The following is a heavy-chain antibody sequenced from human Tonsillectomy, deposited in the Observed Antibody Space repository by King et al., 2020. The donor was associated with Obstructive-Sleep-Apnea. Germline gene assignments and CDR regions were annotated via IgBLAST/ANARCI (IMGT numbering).Heavy chain of an antibody. CDR1: GGSISSGGYS. CDR3: ARAPPGYCSGGSCYFVAWFDP. Sequence: QLQESGPGLVKPSQTLSLTCAVSGGSISSGGYSWSWIRQPPGKGLEWIGYIYYSGSTYYNPSLKSRVTISVDTSKNQFSLKLSSVTAADTAVYYCARAPPGYCSGGSCYFVAWFDPWGQGTLVTASS. V-gene: IGHV4-30-4*07. CDR2: IYYSGST. D-gene: IGHD2-15*01. J-gene: IGHJ5*02.